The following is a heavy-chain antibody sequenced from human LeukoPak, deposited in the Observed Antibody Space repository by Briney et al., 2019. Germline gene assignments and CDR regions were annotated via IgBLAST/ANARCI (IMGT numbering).Heavy chain of an antibody. J-gene: IGHJ3*02. CDR1: GFTFSSYE. D-gene: IGHD2-2*01. CDR2: ISSSSTYI. V-gene: IGHV3-21*01. Sequence: GGSLRLSCAASGFTFSSYEMNWVRQAPGKGLEWVSSISSSSTYIYYADSVKGRFTISRDNAKNSLYLQMNSLRAEDTAVYYCARVGYCSSTTCYFAFDIWGQGTMVTVSS. CDR3: ARVGYCSSTTCYFAFDI.